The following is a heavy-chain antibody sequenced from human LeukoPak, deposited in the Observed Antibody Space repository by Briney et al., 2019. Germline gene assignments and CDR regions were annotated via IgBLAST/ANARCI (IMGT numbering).Heavy chain of an antibody. J-gene: IGHJ4*02. D-gene: IGHD5-18*01. CDR1: GYTFTSYY. Sequence: GASVKVSCKASGYTFTSYYIHWVRQAPGQGLEWMGIINPSGGSTTYAQRFQGRVTMTRDTSASTVYMELSSLRSEDTAVYYCGRRGYSYDLSYWGQGTLVTVSS. V-gene: IGHV1-46*01. CDR3: GRRGYSYDLSY. CDR2: INPSGGST.